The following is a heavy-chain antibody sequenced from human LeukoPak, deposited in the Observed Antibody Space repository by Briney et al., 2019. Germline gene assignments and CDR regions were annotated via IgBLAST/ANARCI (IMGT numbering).Heavy chain of an antibody. V-gene: IGHV3-30*18. CDR2: ISYDGSNK. Sequence: GGSLRLSCAASGFTFSSYGMHWVRQAPGKGLEWVAVISYDGSNKYYADSVKGRFTISRDNSKNTLYLQMNSLRAEDTAVYYCAKDQVISSGCIDYWGRGTLVTVSS. CDR3: AKDQVISSGCIDY. CDR1: GFTFSSYG. J-gene: IGHJ4*02. D-gene: IGHD6-19*01.